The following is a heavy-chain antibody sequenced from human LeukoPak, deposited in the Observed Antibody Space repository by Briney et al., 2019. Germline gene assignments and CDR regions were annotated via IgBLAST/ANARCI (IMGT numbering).Heavy chain of an antibody. V-gene: IGHV4-59*01. Sequence: SETLSLTCTVSGGSISSYYWSWIRQPPGKGLEWIGYIYYSGSTNYNPSLKSRVTISVDTSKNQFSLKLSSVTGADTAVYYCARGGLGLLLGGAFDYWGQGTLVTVSS. CDR1: GGSISSYY. CDR2: IYYSGST. D-gene: IGHD3-16*01. CDR3: ARGGLGLLLGGAFDY. J-gene: IGHJ4*02.